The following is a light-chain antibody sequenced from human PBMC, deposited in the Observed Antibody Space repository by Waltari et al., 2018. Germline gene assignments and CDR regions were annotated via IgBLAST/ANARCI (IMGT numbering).Light chain of an antibody. Sequence: SYVLIQPPSVSVAPGKTAKITCGSRNIGSNSVHWYQLKPGQAPVVVVYDDSARPSGIPERCSGSNSGNTATLTISRVEVGDEADYYCQVWDSSSDHRVFGGGTKVTVL. J-gene: IGLJ2*01. CDR2: DDS. CDR1: NIGSNS. CDR3: QVWDSSSDHRV. V-gene: IGLV3-21*03.